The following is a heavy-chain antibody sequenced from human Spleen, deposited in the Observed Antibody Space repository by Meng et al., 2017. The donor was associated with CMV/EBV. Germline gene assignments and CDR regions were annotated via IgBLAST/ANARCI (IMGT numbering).Heavy chain of an antibody. CDR2: INPNSGGT. J-gene: IGHJ4*02. D-gene: IGHD3-3*01. V-gene: IGHV1-2*02. CDR1: GYTFTGQY. Sequence: ASVKVSCKASGYTFTGQYIHWVRQAPGHGLERMGWINPNSGGTNYEQKFQGRVTMTRDTSISTAYMELSSLRSDDTAVYYCARGGGKTYYDFWSAYYMNWGQGTLVTVSS. CDR3: ARGGGKTYYDFWSAYYMN.